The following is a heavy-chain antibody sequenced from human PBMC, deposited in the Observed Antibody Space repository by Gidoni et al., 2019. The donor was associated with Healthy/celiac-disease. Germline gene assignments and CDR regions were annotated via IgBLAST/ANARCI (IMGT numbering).Heavy chain of an antibody. CDR3: AKEGLMAARPIPYYFDY. J-gene: IGHJ4*02. CDR2: IRYDGSNK. Sequence: QVQLMESGGGVVQPGGSLRLPCAASGFTFSSYGMHWVRQAPGKGLEWVAFIRYDGSNKYYADSVKGRFTISRDNSKNTLYLQMNSLRAEDTAVYYCAKEGLMAARPIPYYFDYWGQGTLVTVSS. D-gene: IGHD6-6*01. CDR1: GFTFSSYG. V-gene: IGHV3-30*02.